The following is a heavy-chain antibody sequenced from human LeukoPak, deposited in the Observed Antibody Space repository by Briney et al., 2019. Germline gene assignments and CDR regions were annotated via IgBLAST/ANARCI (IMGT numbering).Heavy chain of an antibody. D-gene: IGHD2-2*01. Sequence: ASVKVSCKASGYTFTSYGISWVRQAPGQGLEWMGWISAYNGNTNYAQKLRGRVTMTTDTSTSTAYMELRSLRSDDTAVYYCARGYCSSTSCSNWFDPWGQGTLVTVSS. CDR2: ISAYNGNT. J-gene: IGHJ5*02. V-gene: IGHV1-18*01. CDR3: ARGYCSSTSCSNWFDP. CDR1: GYTFTSYG.